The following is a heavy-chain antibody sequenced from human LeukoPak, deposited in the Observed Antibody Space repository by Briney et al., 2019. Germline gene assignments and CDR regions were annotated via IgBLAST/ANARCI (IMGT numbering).Heavy chain of an antibody. CDR1: GFTFTSSA. D-gene: IGHD3-9*01. V-gene: IGHV1-58*02. J-gene: IGHJ6*03. CDR3: ARGIPFYDILTGYYSGYYYYYMDV. Sequence: SVKVSCKASGFTFTSSAMQWVRQARGQRLEWIGWIVVGSGNTNYAQKFQGRVTITRNTSISTAYMELSSLRSEDTAVYYCARGIPFYDILTGYYSGYYYYYMDVWGKGTTVTVSS. CDR2: IVVGSGNT.